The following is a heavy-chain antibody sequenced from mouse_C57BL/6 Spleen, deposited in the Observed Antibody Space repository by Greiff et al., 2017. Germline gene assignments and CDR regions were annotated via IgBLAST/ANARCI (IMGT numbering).Heavy chain of an antibody. Sequence: VQLQESGAELARPGASVKLSCKASGYTFTSYGISWVKQRTGQGLEWIGEIYPRSGNTDYNEKFKGKATLTADKSSSTAYMELRSLTTEDSSVYFGARRGYGSRAVDYWGQGTSVTVSS. CDR3: ARRGYGSRAVDY. J-gene: IGHJ4*01. CDR1: GYTFTSYG. CDR2: IYPRSGNT. D-gene: IGHD1-1*01. V-gene: IGHV1-81*01.